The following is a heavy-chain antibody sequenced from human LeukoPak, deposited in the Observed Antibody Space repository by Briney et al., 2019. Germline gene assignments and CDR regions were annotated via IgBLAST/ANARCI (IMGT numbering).Heavy chain of an antibody. J-gene: IGHJ4*02. V-gene: IGHV1-2*02. CDR3: ARLDCSSTSCPYYFDY. CDR1: GYTFTGYY. Sequence: ASVKVSCKASGYTFTGYYMHWVRQAPGQRLEWMGWINPNSGGTNYAQKFQGRVTMTRDTSISTAYMELSRLRSDDTAVYYCARLDCSSTSCPYYFDYWGQGTLVTVSS. CDR2: INPNSGGT. D-gene: IGHD2-2*01.